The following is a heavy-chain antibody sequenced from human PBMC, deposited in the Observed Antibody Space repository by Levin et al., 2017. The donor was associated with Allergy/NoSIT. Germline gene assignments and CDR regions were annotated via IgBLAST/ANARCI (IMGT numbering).Heavy chain of an antibody. Sequence: GESLKISCRASGYTFTDYFIHWVRQAPGQGLEWMGIINPSLGGTTSAPRFKGRVTLSRDTSTSTVYMELSSLGFEDTAVYYCARDPRRRSPFAFDYWGQGTLVTVSS. V-gene: IGHV1-46*01. CDR2: INPSLGGT. CDR1: GYTFTDYF. J-gene: IGHJ4*02. D-gene: IGHD2-15*01. CDR3: ARDPRRRSPFAFDY.